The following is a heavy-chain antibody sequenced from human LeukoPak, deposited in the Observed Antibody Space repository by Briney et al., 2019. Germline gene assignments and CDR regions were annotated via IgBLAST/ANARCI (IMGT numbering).Heavy chain of an antibody. V-gene: IGHV3-23*01. D-gene: IGHD2-2*01. CDR2: ITGSGFDT. Sequence: GASLRLSCAASGFTFSNCAMSWVGQAPGEGLEWVSAITGSGFDTYHADSVKGRFTISRDNSKTALFLQMNSLRAEDTAVYYCVKGSDAARPYYFDYWGQGTLVTVSS. CDR3: VKGSDAARPYYFDY. J-gene: IGHJ4*02. CDR1: GFTFSNCA.